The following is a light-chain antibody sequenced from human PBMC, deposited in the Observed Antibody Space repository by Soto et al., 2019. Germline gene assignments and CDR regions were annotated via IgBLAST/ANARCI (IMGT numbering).Light chain of an antibody. CDR3: HQRQSWPRT. J-gene: IGKJ1*01. V-gene: IGKV3-11*01. CDR1: QYVGTR. CDR2: YTS. Sequence: EIVLTESPATLSSSRGETATLSCRASQYVGTRLAWYQHKPGQAPRLLIYYTSNRATGIPARFSGSGSGTDFTLTINSLAPEDFAIHYCHQRQSWPRTFGQGTKVDIK.